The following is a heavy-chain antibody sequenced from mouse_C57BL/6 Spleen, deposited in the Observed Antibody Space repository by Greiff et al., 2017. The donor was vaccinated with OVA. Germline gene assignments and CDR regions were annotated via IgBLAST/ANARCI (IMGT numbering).Heavy chain of an antibody. CDR3: VRQELRRGFAY. CDR1: GFSFNTYA. J-gene: IGHJ3*01. V-gene: IGHV10-1*01. CDR2: IRSKSNNYAT. D-gene: IGHD2-12*01. Sequence: EVKLMESGGGLVQPKGSLKLSCAASGFSFNTYAMNWVRQAPGKGLEWVARIRSKSNNYATYYADSVKDRFTISRDDSESMLYLQMNNLKTEDTAMYYCVRQELRRGFAYWGQGTLVTVSA.